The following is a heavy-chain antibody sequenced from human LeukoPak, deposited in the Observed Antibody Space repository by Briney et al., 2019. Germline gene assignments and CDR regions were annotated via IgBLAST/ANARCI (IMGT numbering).Heavy chain of an antibody. V-gene: IGHV1-58*01. Sequence: ASVKVSCKASGFTFTSSAVQWVRQARGQRLEWIGWIVVGSGNTNYAQKFQERVTITRDMSTSTAYMELRSLRSDDTAVYYCAREGGSGSYEPFDYWGQGTLVTVSS. CDR3: AREGGSGSYEPFDY. CDR1: GFTFTSSA. J-gene: IGHJ4*02. CDR2: IVVGSGNT. D-gene: IGHD3-10*01.